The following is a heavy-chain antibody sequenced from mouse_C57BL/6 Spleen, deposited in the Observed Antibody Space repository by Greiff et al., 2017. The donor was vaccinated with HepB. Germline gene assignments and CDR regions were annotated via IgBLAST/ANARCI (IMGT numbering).Heavy chain of an antibody. Sequence: QVQLQQPGAELVMPGASVKLSCKASGYTFTSYWMHWVKQRPGQGLEWIGEIDPSDSYTNYNQKFKGKSTLTVDKSSSTAYMQLSSLTSEDSAVYYCARKGLSYYAMDYWGQGTSVTVSS. J-gene: IGHJ4*01. CDR2: IDPSDSYT. CDR3: ARKGLSYYAMDY. V-gene: IGHV1-69*01. CDR1: GYTFTSYW.